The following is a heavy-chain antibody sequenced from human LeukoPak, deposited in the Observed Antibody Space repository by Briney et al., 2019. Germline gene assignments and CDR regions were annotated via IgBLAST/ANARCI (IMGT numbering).Heavy chain of an antibody. V-gene: IGHV3-21*01. CDR3: ARCTTGRTFGSLREIKRSREIDY. CDR1: GFTFSSYI. D-gene: IGHD1-1*01. CDR2: IISSSSNI. J-gene: IGHJ4*02. Sequence: GGSLRLSCAASGFTFSSYIMNCVRQAPGKGLEGGSSIISSSSNIYYADSVKGRFTISRDNSKNSLYLQMNSLRVEDTAVYYCARCTTGRTFGSLREIKRSREIDYWGQGTLVTVSS.